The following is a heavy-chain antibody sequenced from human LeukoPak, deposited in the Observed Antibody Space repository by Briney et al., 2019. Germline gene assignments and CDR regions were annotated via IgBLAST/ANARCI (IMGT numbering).Heavy chain of an antibody. CDR2: IKQDGSEK. V-gene: IGHV3-7*01. D-gene: IGHD4-17*01. J-gene: IGHJ4*02. CDR1: GFTFSSYW. CDR3: AWYGDYAGFDY. Sequence: PGGSLRLSCAASGFTFSSYWMSWVRQAPEKGLEWVANIKQDGSEKYYVDSVKGRFTISRDNAKNSLYLQMNSLRAEDTAVYYCAWYGDYAGFDYWGQGTLVTVSS.